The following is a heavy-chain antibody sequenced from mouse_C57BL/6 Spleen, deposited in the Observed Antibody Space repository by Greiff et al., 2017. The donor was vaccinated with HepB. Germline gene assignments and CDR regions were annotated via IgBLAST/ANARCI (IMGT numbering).Heavy chain of an antibody. CDR2: IDPETGGT. CDR3: YGFDY. J-gene: IGHJ2*01. V-gene: IGHV1-15*01. Sequence: VQLVESGAELVRPGASVTLSCKASGYTFTDYEMHWVKQTPVHGLEWIGAIDPETGGTAYNQKFKGKAILTADKSSSTAYMELRSLTSEDSAVYYCYGFDYWGQGTTLTVSS. CDR1: GYTFTDYE. D-gene: IGHD1-1*01.